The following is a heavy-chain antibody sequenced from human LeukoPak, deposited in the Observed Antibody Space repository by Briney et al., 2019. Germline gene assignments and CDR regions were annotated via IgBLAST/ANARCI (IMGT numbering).Heavy chain of an antibody. J-gene: IGHJ4*02. V-gene: IGHV3-23*01. CDR3: AKDKRRYYYDSSGYYYVYYFDY. CDR2: ISGSGGST. Sequence: AGGSLRLSCAAPGFTFSSYAMSWVRQAPGKGLEWVSAISGSGGSTYYADSVKGRFTISRDNSKNTLYLQMNSLRAEDTAVYYCAKDKRRYYYDSSGYYYVYYFDYWGQGTLVTVSS. CDR1: GFTFSSYA. D-gene: IGHD3-22*01.